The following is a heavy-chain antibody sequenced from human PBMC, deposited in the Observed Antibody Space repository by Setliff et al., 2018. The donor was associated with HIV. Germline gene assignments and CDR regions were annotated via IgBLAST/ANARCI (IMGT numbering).Heavy chain of an antibody. CDR1: GYTFTGYF. J-gene: IGHJ3*02. Sequence: ASVKVSCKASGYTFTGYFMHWVRQAPGQGLEWMGRINPDSGGAEYAQKFQGRVTMTRDTSITTVYMELSSLRSDDTVVYYCARSKIEYGSDSFDIWGQGTMVTVSS. D-gene: IGHD3-10*01. V-gene: IGHV1-2*05. CDR2: INPDSGGA. CDR3: ARSKIEYGSDSFDI.